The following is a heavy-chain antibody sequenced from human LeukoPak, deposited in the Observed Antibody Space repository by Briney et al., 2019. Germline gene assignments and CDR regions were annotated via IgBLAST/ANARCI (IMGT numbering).Heavy chain of an antibody. J-gene: IGHJ5*02. CDR3: AKDLGGSGSGWLDT. Sequence: SLRLSCAASGFAFITYGMHWVRQAPGKGLEWVAVISYDGSNKYYADSVKGRFTISRDNSKNTLYLQMNSLRAEDTALYYCAKDLGGSGSGWLDTWGQGILVTVSS. D-gene: IGHD3-10*01. V-gene: IGHV3-30*18. CDR2: ISYDGSNK. CDR1: GFAFITYG.